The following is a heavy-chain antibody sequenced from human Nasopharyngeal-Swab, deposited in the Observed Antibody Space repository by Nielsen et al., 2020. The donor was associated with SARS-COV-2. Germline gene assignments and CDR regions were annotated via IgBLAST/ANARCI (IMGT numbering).Heavy chain of an antibody. J-gene: IGHJ3*02. Sequence: GGSLRLSCAASGFTLSRHWMHWVRQESGKALVWVSCVKSDGSIPHYADSVKGRFTISRDNAQNTLYLQMNSLRAEDTAVYYCVREDDAFDIWGQGTTVTVSS. CDR3: VREDDAFDI. V-gene: IGHV3-74*01. CDR1: GFTLSRHW. CDR2: VKSDGSIP.